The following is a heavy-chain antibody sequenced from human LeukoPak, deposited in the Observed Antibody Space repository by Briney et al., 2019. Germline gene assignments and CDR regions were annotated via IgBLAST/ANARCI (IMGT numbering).Heavy chain of an antibody. CDR3: ARHLRTFDAFDI. J-gene: IGHJ3*02. D-gene: IGHD2-2*01. Sequence: SETLSLTCTVSGYSISSGYYWGWIRQPPGKGLEWIGSIYHSGSTYYNPSLKSRVTISVDTSKNQFSLKLSSVTAADTAVYYCARHLRTFDAFDIWGQGTMVTVSS. CDR1: GYSISSGYY. CDR2: IYHSGST. V-gene: IGHV4-38-2*02.